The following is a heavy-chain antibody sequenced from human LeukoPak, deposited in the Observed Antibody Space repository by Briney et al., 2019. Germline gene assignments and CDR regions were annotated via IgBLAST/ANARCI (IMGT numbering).Heavy chain of an antibody. V-gene: IGHV3-7*05. Sequence: GGSLRLSCTATGFTFSNYWMSWVRQTPEKGLEWVANIKQDGSETAYVDSVKGRFTISRDNAQSSLYLQMNSLRAEDTAVYYCARALPSSWYYFDYWGQGTLVTVSS. D-gene: IGHD6-13*01. J-gene: IGHJ4*02. CDR2: IKQDGSET. CDR1: GFTFSNYW. CDR3: ARALPSSWYYFDY.